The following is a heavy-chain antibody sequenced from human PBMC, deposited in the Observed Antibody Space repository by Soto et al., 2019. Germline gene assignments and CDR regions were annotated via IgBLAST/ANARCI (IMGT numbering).Heavy chain of an antibody. D-gene: IGHD2-2*01. CDR3: AKGRGYCSSTSCYVGSDY. CDR1: GFTFSSDA. V-gene: IGHV3-23*01. Sequence: HPGGSLRLSCAASGFTFSSDAMSWVLQAPGKGLEWVSAISGSGGSTYYADSVKGRFTISRDNSKNTLYLQMNSLRAEDTAVYYCAKGRGYCSSTSCYVGSDYWGQGTLVTVSS. J-gene: IGHJ4*02. CDR2: ISGSGGST.